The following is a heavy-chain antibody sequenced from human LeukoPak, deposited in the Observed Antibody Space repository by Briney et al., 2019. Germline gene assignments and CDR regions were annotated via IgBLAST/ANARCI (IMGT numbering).Heavy chain of an antibody. CDR3: AREVIAVEYLDY. CDR2: IYDSGST. V-gene: IGHV4-39*02. CDR1: GGSIRSSYYY. Sequence: PSETLSLTCTVSGGSIRSSYYYWGWIRQPPGKGLEWIGSIYDSGSTYYNPSLKSRVTISVDTSKNQFSLKLNSVTAADTAVYYCAREVIAVEYLDYWGQGTLVTVSS. J-gene: IGHJ4*02. D-gene: IGHD6-19*01.